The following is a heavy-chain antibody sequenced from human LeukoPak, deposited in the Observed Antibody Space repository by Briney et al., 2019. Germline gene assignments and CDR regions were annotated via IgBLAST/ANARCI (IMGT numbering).Heavy chain of an antibody. J-gene: IGHJ5*02. D-gene: IGHD1-26*01. V-gene: IGHV1-2*02. Sequence: ASVKVSCKASGYTFTGYYMHWVRQAPGQGLEWKGWINPNSGGTNYAQKFQGRVTMTRDTSISTAYMELSRLRSDDTAVYYCARASGGSHNWFDPWGQGTLVTVSS. CDR1: GYTFTGYY. CDR2: INPNSGGT. CDR3: ARASGGSHNWFDP.